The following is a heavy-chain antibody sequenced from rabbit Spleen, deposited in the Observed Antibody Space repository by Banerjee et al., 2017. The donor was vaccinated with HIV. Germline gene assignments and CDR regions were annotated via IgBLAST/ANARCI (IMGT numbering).Heavy chain of an antibody. CDR1: GFSFSSSYW. V-gene: IGHV1S40*01. D-gene: IGHD5-1*01. CDR3: ARDLVAVIGWNFNL. CDR2: INIVTGKS. J-gene: IGHJ4*01. Sequence: QSLEESGGDLVKPGASLTLTCTASGFSFSSSYWICWVRQTPGKGLEWIACINIVTGKSVYASWAKGRFIMSRISSTTVTLQMTSLTAADTATYFCARDLVAVIGWNFNLWGPGTLVTVS.